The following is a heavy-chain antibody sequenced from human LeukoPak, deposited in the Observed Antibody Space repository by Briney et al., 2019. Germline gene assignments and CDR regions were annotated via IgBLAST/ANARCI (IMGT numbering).Heavy chain of an antibody. CDR3: ARQGRYCGGDCYPRYYYYYYMDV. CDR2: IYPGDSDT. V-gene: IGHV5-51*01. Sequence: GESLKISCKGSGYSFTSYWIGWVRPMPGKGLEWMGIIYPGDSDTRYSPSFQGQVTISADKSISTAYLQWSSLKASDTAMYYCARQGRYCGGDCYPRYYYYYYMDVWGKGTTVTVSS. D-gene: IGHD2-21*01. CDR1: GYSFTSYW. J-gene: IGHJ6*03.